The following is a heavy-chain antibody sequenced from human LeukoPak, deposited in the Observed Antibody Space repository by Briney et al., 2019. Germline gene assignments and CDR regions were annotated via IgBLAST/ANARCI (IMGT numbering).Heavy chain of an antibody. CDR3: ASVRSGTTVTKLPKPIDY. Sequence: ASVKVSCKASGYTFTSYGISWVRQAPGQGLEWMGWSSAYNGNTNYAQKLQGRVTMTTDTSTRTAYMELRSLRYDDTAVYDCASVRSGTTVTKLPKPIDYWGQGTLVTVSS. CDR1: GYTFTSYG. D-gene: IGHD4-17*01. J-gene: IGHJ4*02. CDR2: SSAYNGNT. V-gene: IGHV1-18*01.